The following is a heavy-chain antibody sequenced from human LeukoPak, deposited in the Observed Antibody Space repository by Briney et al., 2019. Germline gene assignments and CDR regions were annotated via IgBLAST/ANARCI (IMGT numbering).Heavy chain of an antibody. CDR1: GYTFTGYY. V-gene: IGHV1-2*02. Sequence: VASVKVSCKASGYTFTGYYMHWVRQAPGQGLEWMGWINPYSGATNYAQKFQGRVTMTRDTSISTAYMGLSSLKSDDTAVYYCASGGYCSGGSCYYYFDYWGQGTLVTVSS. CDR3: ASGGYCSGGSCYYYFDY. D-gene: IGHD2-15*01. CDR2: INPYSGAT. J-gene: IGHJ4*02.